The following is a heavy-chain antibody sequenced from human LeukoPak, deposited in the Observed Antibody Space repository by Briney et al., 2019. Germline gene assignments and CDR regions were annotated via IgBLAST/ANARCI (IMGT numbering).Heavy chain of an antibody. V-gene: IGHV4-59*12. CDR2: IYYSGST. Sequence: PSETLSLTCTVSGGSISSYYWSWIRQPPGKGLEWIGYIYYSGSTNYNPSLKSRATISLDKSKNQFSLKLNSVTAADTAIYYCGRRGSYSSSSRYWFDPWGQGTLVTVSS. J-gene: IGHJ5*02. CDR3: GRRGSYSSSSRYWFDP. D-gene: IGHD6-6*01. CDR1: GGSISSYY.